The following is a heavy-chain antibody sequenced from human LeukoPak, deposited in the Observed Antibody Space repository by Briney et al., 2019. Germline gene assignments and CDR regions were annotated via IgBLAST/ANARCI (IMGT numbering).Heavy chain of an antibody. CDR1: GDSISTSSYY. CDR3: ARVNYGSGSPYYFDY. Sequence: SETLSLTCTVSGDSISTSSYYWGWIRQPPGKGLEWIGNIYYTGSTHYNPSLKSRVTISVDTSKNQFSLKLSSVTAADTAVYYCARVNYGSGSPYYFDYWGQGTLVTVSS. D-gene: IGHD3-10*01. V-gene: IGHV4-39*01. CDR2: IYYTGST. J-gene: IGHJ4*02.